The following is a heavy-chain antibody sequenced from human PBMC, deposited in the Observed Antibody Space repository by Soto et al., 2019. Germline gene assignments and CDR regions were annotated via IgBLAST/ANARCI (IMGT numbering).Heavy chain of an antibody. CDR2: IIPILGIP. Sequence: QVQLVQSGAEVKKPGSSVKVSCKASGGPFSRYTISWVRQAPGQGLEWMGRIIPILGIPNYAQKFQGRVTITADKSTSTAYMELSSLRSDDTAVYYCASHFTGVLVLGATPPGGDNYGLDVWGQGTTVTVSS. V-gene: IGHV1-69*02. CDR3: ASHFTGVLVLGATPPGGDNYGLDV. CDR1: GGPFSRYT. J-gene: IGHJ6*02. D-gene: IGHD2-15*01.